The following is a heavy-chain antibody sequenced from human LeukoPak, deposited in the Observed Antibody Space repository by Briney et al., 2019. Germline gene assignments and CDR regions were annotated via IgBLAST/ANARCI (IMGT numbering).Heavy chain of an antibody. V-gene: IGHV2-70*11. Sequence: SGPTLANPTQTLTLICTFSGFSLSTSGMCVSWIRQPPGKALEWLARIDWDDDKYYSTSLKTRLTISKDTSKNQVVLTMTNMDPVDTATYYCARINYDILTGYDYWGQGTLVTVSS. CDR3: ARINYDILTGYDY. D-gene: IGHD3-9*01. CDR2: IDWDDDK. J-gene: IGHJ4*02. CDR1: GFSLSTSGMC.